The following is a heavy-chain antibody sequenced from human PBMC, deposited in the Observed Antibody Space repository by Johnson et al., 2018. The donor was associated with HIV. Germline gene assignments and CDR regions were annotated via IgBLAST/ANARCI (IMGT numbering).Heavy chain of an antibody. CDR3: ARGYYGSGSRVFDI. CDR1: GFTFSDYY. V-gene: IGHV3-30*03. D-gene: IGHD3-10*01. J-gene: IGHJ3*02. Sequence: QVQLVESGGGLVKPGGSLRLSCAASGFTFSDYYMSWIRQAPGKGLAWVAVISYDGNNKYYADSVKGRFTISRDNSKNTLYLQMNSLRPEDTAVYYCARGYYGSGSRVFDIWGQGTRVTVSS. CDR2: ISYDGNNK.